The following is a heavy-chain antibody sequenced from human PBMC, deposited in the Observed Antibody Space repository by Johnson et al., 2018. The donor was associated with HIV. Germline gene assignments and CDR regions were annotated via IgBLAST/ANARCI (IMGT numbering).Heavy chain of an antibody. CDR3: ASPPDAFDI. J-gene: IGHJ3*02. Sequence: QVQLVESGGGLVKPGGSLRLSCAASRFTFSDYYMSWIRQAPGKGLEWVAFIRYDGSNKYYADSVKGRFTISRDNSKNTLYLQMNSLRAEDTAVYYCASPPDAFDIWGQGTMVTVSS. CDR1: RFTFSDYY. CDR2: IRYDGSNK. V-gene: IGHV3-30*02.